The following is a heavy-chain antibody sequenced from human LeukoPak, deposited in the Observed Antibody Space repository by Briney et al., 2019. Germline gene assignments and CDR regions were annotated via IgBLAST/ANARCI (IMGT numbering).Heavy chain of an antibody. J-gene: IGHJ4*02. D-gene: IGHD3-10*01. CDR1: GYSISSGYY. CDR2: IYHSGST. Sequence: PSETLSLTCAVSGYSISSGYYWGWIRQPPGKGLEWIGSIYHSGSTYYNPSLKSRVTISVDTSKNQFSLKLSSVTAADTAVYYCASLVRGSPLGFDYWGQGTLVTVSS. V-gene: IGHV4-38-2*01. CDR3: ASLVRGSPLGFDY.